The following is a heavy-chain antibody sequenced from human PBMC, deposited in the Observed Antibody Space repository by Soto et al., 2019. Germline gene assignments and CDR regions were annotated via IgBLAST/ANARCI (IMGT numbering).Heavy chain of an antibody. CDR1: GFTFSSYW. CDR3: ARGPLREPATATYFDY. Sequence: GGSLRLSCAASGFTFSSYWMSWVRQAPGKGLEWVANIKQDGSEKYYVDSVKGRFTISRDNAKNSLYLQMNSLRAEDTAVYYCARGPLREPATATYFDYWGQGTLVTVYS. J-gene: IGHJ4*02. V-gene: IGHV3-7*03. CDR2: IKQDGSEK. D-gene: IGHD2-2*01.